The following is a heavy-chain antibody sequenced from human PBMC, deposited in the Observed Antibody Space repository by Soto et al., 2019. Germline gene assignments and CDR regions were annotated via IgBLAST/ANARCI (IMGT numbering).Heavy chain of an antibody. D-gene: IGHD5-12*01. V-gene: IGHV3-30*18. CDR2: ASYDGSYK. J-gene: IGHJ4*02. CDR3: AKVRSVVATTHDFDY. Sequence: QVQLVETGVGMGQPGRSLRLSCAASGFTFSSFGMHWVRQAPGKGLEWVAVASYDGSYKYYADSVKGRFTISRDNSKNTLYLQMNSLRAEDTAVYYCAKVRSVVATTHDFDYWGQGTLVTVSS. CDR1: GFTFSSFG.